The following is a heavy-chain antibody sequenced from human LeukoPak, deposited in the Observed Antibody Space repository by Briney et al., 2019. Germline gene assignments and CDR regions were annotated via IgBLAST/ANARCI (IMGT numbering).Heavy chain of an antibody. CDR1: GFTFSSYG. Sequence: GGSLRLSCAASGFTFSSYGMHWVRQAPGKGLEGVAVIWYGGSNKYYADSVKRLFTISRDNSKNTLYLQMNSLRAEDTAVYYRARASDKGLLWFGELLAFDNWGQGTLVSVSS. D-gene: IGHD3-10*01. CDR3: ARASDKGLLWFGELLAFDN. CDR2: IWYGGSNK. V-gene: IGHV3-33*01. J-gene: IGHJ4*02.